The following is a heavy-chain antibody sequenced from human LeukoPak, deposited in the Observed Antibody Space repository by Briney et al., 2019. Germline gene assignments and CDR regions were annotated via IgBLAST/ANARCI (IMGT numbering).Heavy chain of an antibody. J-gene: IGHJ4*02. Sequence: TGGSLRLSCAASGFTFSSYGMHWVRQAPSKGLEWVAFIRYDGSNKYYADSVTGRFTISRDNSKNTLYLQMNSLRAKDTAVYYCAKGRGYSSSWPRSDYWGQGTLVTVSS. V-gene: IGHV3-30*02. D-gene: IGHD6-13*01. CDR2: IRYDGSNK. CDR3: AKGRGYSSSWPRSDY. CDR1: GFTFSSYG.